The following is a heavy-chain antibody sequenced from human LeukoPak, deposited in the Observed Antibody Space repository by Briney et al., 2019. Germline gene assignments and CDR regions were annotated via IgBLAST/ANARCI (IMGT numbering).Heavy chain of an antibody. CDR3: ARAGIYGDYFDY. Sequence: SETLSLTCTVSGDSISSGDYYWSWIRQPAGKGLEWIGRISSSGSTNYNPSLKSRVTISVDTSKNQFSLKLSSVTAADTAVYYCARAGIYGDYFDYWGQGTLVTVSS. CDR2: ISSSGST. V-gene: IGHV4-61*02. J-gene: IGHJ4*02. CDR1: GDSISSGDYY. D-gene: IGHD3-10*01.